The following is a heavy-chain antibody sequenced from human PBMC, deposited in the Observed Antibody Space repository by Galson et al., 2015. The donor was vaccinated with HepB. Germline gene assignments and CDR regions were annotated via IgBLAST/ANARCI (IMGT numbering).Heavy chain of an antibody. CDR3: AKDRGYYDRGFDC. V-gene: IGHV3-30*18. D-gene: IGHD3-10*02. Sequence: SLRLSCAASGFTFSSYGMHWVRQAPGKGLEWVAVISYDGSNKYYADSVKGRFTISRDNSKNTLYLQMNSLRAEDTAVYYCAKDRGYYDRGFDCWGQGTLVTVSS. J-gene: IGHJ4*02. CDR2: ISYDGSNK. CDR1: GFTFSSYG.